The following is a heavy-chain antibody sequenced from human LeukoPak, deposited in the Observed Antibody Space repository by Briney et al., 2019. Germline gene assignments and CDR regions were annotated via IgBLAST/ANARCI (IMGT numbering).Heavy chain of an antibody. D-gene: IGHD3-3*01. Sequence: GGSLRLYCAASGFTFSSYSMNWVRQAPGKGLEWVSSLSSSSSYIYYADSVKGRFTISRDNAKNSLYLQMNSRRAEDTAVYYCARHAGLRFLEWLLPTDYWGQGTLVTVSS. CDR2: LSSSSSYI. V-gene: IGHV3-21*01. CDR3: ARHAGLRFLEWLLPTDY. CDR1: GFTFSSYS. J-gene: IGHJ4*02.